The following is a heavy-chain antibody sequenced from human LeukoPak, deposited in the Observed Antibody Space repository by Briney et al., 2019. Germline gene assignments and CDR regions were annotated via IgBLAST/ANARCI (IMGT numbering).Heavy chain of an antibody. CDR2: INPNSGGT. D-gene: IGHD6-13*01. CDR1: GYTFTSYG. J-gene: IGHJ5*02. Sequence: ASVKVSCKASGYTFTSYGISWVRQAPGQGLEWMGWINPNSGGTNYAQRFQGRVTMTRDTSISTAYMELSRLRSDDTAVYYCARALYSSSNWFDPWGQGTLVTVSS. CDR3: ARALYSSSNWFDP. V-gene: IGHV1-2*02.